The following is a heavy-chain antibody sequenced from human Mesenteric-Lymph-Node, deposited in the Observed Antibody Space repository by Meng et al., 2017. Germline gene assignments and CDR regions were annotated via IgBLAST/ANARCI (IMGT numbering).Heavy chain of an antibody. CDR2: ISNSGSDT. J-gene: IGHJ4*02. V-gene: IGHV3-23*01. CDR1: GFTFSSYA. Sequence: GESLKISCAASGFTFSSYAMSWVRQAPGKGLEWVAAISNSGSDTYYADSVKGRFTISRDNSRDTLYLQMNSLRAEDTALYYCNFDFWGQGTLVTVSS. CDR3: NFDF.